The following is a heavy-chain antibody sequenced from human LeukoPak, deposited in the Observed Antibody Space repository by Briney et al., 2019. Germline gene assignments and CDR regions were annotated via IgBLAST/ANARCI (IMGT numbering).Heavy chain of an antibody. CDR2: INSDGSST. Sequence: GGSLRLSCAASGFTFSTYWMHWVRHAPGKGLVWVSRINSDGSSTTDADSVKGRFTISRDNAKNTLYLQMNSLRAEDTAVYYCARVINSGWLGELSDWGQGTLVTVSS. CDR3: ARVINSGWLGELSD. CDR1: GFTFSTYW. V-gene: IGHV3-74*01. D-gene: IGHD6-19*01. J-gene: IGHJ4*02.